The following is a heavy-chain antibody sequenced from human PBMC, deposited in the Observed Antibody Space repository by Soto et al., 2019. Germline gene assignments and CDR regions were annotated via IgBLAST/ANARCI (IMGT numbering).Heavy chain of an antibody. D-gene: IGHD4-17*01. CDR2: IKHDGSEI. J-gene: IGHJ4*02. Sequence: EVQLVESGGGLVQPGGSLRLSCVASGFTFSRYWMSWVRQAPGKGLEWVANIKHDGSEIYSIDSVKGRFTISRDNAKDSLYLQMNSLRAEDTAVYYCARDTDDFGDNYWGQGTLVTVSS. CDR1: GFTFSRYW. V-gene: IGHV3-7*01. CDR3: ARDTDDFGDNY.